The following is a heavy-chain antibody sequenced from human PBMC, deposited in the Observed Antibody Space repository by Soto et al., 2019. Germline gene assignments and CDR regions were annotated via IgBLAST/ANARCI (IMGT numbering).Heavy chain of an antibody. CDR1: GFTLSSYS. V-gene: IGHV3-21*01. CDR3: AGTLGVLRFLEWLSPPGDYYYGMDV. CDR2: ISSSSSYI. J-gene: IGHJ6*02. D-gene: IGHD3-3*01. Sequence: PGGSLRLSCAASGFTLSSYSMNWVRQAPGKGLEWVSSISSSSSYIYYADSVKGRFTISRDNAKNSLYLQMNSLRAGDTAVYYCAGTLGVLRFLEWLSPPGDYYYGMDVWGQGTTVTVSS.